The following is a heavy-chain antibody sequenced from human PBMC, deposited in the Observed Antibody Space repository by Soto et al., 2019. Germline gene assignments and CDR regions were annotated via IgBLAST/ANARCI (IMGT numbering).Heavy chain of an antibody. J-gene: IGHJ4*02. CDR1: GGSISSYY. CDR2: IYYSGST. V-gene: IGHV4-59*08. CDR3: ARREVDTVTTTFDY. D-gene: IGHD4-17*01. Sequence: PSETLSLTCTVSGGSISSYYWSWIRQPPGKGLEWIGYIYYSGSTNYNPSLKSRVTISVDTSKNQFSLKLSSVTAADTAVYYCARREVDTVTTTFDYWGQGTLVTVSS.